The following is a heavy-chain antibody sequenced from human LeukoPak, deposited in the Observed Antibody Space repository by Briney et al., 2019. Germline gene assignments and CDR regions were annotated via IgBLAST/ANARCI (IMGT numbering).Heavy chain of an antibody. CDR3: ASHYDFWSGYYNYYYYGMDV. CDR1: GFTFSSYS. D-gene: IGHD3-3*01. V-gene: IGHV3-21*01. Sequence: PGGSLRLSCAASGFTFSSYSMNWVRQAPGKGLEWVSSISSSSYIYYADSVKGRFTISRDNAKNSLYLQMNSLRAEDTAVYYCASHYDFWSGYYNYYYYGMDVWGQGTTVTVSS. J-gene: IGHJ6*02. CDR2: ISSSSYI.